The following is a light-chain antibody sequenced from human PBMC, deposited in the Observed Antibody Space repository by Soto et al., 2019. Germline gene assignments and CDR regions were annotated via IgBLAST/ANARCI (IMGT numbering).Light chain of an antibody. CDR2: GAS. V-gene: IGKV3-15*01. CDR3: QQYNNCPPWT. J-gene: IGKJ1*01. CDR1: QSVSSN. Sequence: EIVMTQSPATLSVSPGERATLSCRASQSVSSNLAWYQQKPGQAPRLLIYGASTRATGIPARFSGSGSGTAFTPTISTLQSEDFAVYYCQQYNNCPPWTFGQGTKVEIK.